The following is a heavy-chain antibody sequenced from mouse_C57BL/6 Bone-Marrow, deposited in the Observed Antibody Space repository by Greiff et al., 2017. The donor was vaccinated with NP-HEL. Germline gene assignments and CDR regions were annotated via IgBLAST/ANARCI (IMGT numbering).Heavy chain of an antibody. D-gene: IGHD2-5*01. V-gene: IGHV5-6*01. CDR1: GFTFSSHG. J-gene: IGHJ4*01. Sequence: EVHLVESGGDLVKPGGSLKLSCAASGFTFSSHGMSWVRQTPDKRLEWVATISSGGSYTYYPDSVKGRFTISRDNAKNTLYLQMSSLKSEDTAIYYCARGVVTDYYAMDYWGQGTSVTVSS. CDR3: ARGVVTDYYAMDY. CDR2: ISSGGSYT.